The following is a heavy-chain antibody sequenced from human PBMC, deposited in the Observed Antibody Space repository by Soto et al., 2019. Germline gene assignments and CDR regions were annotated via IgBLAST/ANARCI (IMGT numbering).Heavy chain of an antibody. CDR1: GFTFSSYG. J-gene: IGHJ4*02. CDR3: AKDWGSTGYSGGWYGFDF. D-gene: IGHD6-19*01. V-gene: IGHV3-30*18. Sequence: QVQLVESGGGVVQPGRSLRLSCAASGFTFSSYGMHWVRQAPGKGLEWVAVISYDGSNKYYADSVKGRFTISRDNSKNTLYLQMNSLRAEDPAVYYCAKDWGSTGYSGGWYGFDFWGQGALVTVSS. CDR2: ISYDGSNK.